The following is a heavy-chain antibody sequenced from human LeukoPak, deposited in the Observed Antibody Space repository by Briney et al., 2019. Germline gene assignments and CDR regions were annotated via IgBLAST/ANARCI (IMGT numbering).Heavy chain of an antibody. CDR2: INPGGGST. CDR3: ARQIDVYDDSSVSQGFDY. V-gene: IGHV1-46*01. D-gene: IGHD3-22*01. J-gene: IGHJ4*02. Sequence: GASVKVSCKASGYTFTRYFMHWVRQAPGQGLEWMGIINPGGGSTNYAQKFQGRVTMTRDTPTSTVYMELSSLRSEDTAVYYCARQIDVYDDSSVSQGFDYWGQGTLVTVSS. CDR1: GYTFTRYF.